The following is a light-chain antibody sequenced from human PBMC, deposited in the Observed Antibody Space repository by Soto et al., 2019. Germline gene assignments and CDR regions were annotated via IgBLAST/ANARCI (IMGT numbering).Light chain of an antibody. V-gene: IGLV1-47*01. CDR1: SSNSGSNY. CDR2: RNN. J-gene: IGLJ1*01. Sequence: QSVLTQPPSASGTPGQRVTISCSGSSSNSGSNYVYWYQQLPGTAPKLLIYRNNQRPSGVPDRFSGSKSGTSASLAISGLRSEDEADYYCAAWDDCLRGLGVFGTGTKVTVL. CDR3: AAWDDCLRGLGV.